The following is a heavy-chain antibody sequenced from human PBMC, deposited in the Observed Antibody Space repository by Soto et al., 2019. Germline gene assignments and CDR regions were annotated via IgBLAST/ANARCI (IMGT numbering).Heavy chain of an antibody. CDR2: INSDGSRT. V-gene: IGHV3-74*01. J-gene: IGHJ4*02. CDR1: GFTFSSYW. Sequence: GGSLRLSCAASGFTFSSYWMHWVRQAPGKGLVWVSRINSDGSRTTYADSVKGRFTISRDNAKNSLYLQINSLRTEDTALYYCARDRDSSGFYSAIEYWGQGTLVTVS. D-gene: IGHD3-22*01. CDR3: ARDRDSSGFYSAIEY.